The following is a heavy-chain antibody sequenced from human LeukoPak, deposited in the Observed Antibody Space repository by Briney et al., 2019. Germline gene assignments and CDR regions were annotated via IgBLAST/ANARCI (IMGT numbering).Heavy chain of an antibody. CDR1: GGSISGYY. CDR3: ARGRIRVPVFDY. CDR2: IYYNGIS. D-gene: IGHD3-10*01. J-gene: IGHJ4*02. V-gene: IGHV4-59*01. Sequence: SETLSLTCTVSGGSISGYYWSWIRQPPGKGLEWIAYIYYNGISNYNPSLKSRVIISVDSSKNQFSLKLSSVTAADTAVYYCARGRIRVPVFDYWGQGTLVTVSS.